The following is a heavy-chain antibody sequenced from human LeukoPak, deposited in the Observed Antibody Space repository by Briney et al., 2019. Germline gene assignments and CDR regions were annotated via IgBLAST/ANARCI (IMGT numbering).Heavy chain of an antibody. V-gene: IGHV4-38-2*01. CDR3: ARGYCSGGSCYSGFDY. D-gene: IGHD2-15*01. CDR2: IYYSGST. J-gene: IGHJ4*02. CDR1: GFTFSDYY. Sequence: PGGSLRLSCAASGFTFSDYYMSWIRQAPGKGLEWIGSIYYSGSTYYNPSLKSRVTISVDTSKNQFSLKLSSVTAADTAVYYCARGYCSGGSCYSGFDYWGQGTLVTVSS.